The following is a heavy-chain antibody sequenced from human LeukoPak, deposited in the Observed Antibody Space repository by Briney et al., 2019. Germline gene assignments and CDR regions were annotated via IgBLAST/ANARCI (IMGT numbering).Heavy chain of an antibody. V-gene: IGHV4-38-2*02. D-gene: IGHD2-2*01. J-gene: IGHJ5*02. Sequence: SETLSLTCTVSGFSISSDYYWGWIRQPPGKGLEWIGSMFHSGSTYYNPSLKSRVTISVDTSKNQFSLKLSSVTAADTAVYYCARPYCSSTSCSWFDPWGQGTLVTVSS. CDR3: ARPYCSSTSCSWFDP. CDR1: GFSISSDYY. CDR2: MFHSGST.